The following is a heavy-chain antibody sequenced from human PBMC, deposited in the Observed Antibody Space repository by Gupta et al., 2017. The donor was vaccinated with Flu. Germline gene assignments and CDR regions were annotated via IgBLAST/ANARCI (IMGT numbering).Heavy chain of an antibody. D-gene: IGHD4-17*01. V-gene: IGHV3-23*01. CDR3: AKDLFTVTTDYYYGMDV. CDR1: GFTFSSYA. J-gene: IGHJ6*02. Sequence: EVQLLESGGGLVQPGGSLRLSCAASGFTFSSYAMSWVRQAPGKGLEWVSAISGSGGSTYYADSVKGRFTISRDNSKNTLYLQMNSLRAEDTAVYYWAKDLFTVTTDYYYGMDVWGQGTTVTVSS. CDR2: ISGSGGST.